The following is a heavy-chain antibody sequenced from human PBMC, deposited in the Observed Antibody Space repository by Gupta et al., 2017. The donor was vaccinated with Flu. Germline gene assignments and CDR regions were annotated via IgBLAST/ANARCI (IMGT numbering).Heavy chain of an antibody. Sequence: QERVVESGGGGVQPGRSLRLSCAASGFSFSNYGMQWVRQAPGKGLEWVAVISHDGSNYYYTDSVKGRFTISRDNSKNTLYLQMNSLRTEDTAVYDCAKDWKWNNNNYGMNVWGQGTTVTVSS. D-gene: IGHD5-24*01. V-gene: IGHV3-30*18. CDR3: AKDWKWNNNNYGMNV. CDR2: ISHDGSNY. J-gene: IGHJ6*02. CDR1: GFSFSNYG.